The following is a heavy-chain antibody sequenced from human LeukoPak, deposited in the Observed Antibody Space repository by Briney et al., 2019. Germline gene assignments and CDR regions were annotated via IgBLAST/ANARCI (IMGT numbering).Heavy chain of an antibody. CDR1: GFIVTNNY. CDR3: ARDAPAVLIDTYG. CDR2: VYSGEST. D-gene: IGHD2-8*01. Sequence: PGGSLRLSCTASGFIVTNNYINWVRQAPGKGLEWVSLVYSGESTYYADSVKGRFTISRDNSKNMVYLQMNSLRAEDTAIYYCARDAPAVLIDTYGWGQGTLVTVSS. V-gene: IGHV3-66*01. J-gene: IGHJ4*02.